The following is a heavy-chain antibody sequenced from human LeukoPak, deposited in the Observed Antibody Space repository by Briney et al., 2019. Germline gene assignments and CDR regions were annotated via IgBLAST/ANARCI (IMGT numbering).Heavy chain of an antibody. CDR3: ARGCSSTSCYWFDP. CDR2: INHSGST. J-gene: IGHJ5*02. CDR1: GGSFSGYY. D-gene: IGHD2-2*01. Sequence: KPSETLSLTCAVYGGSFSGYYWSWIRQPPGKGLEWIGEINHSGSTNYNPSLKSRVTISVDTSKNQFSLKLSSVTAADTAVYYCARGCSSTSCYWFDPWGQGTLVTVSS. V-gene: IGHV4-34*01.